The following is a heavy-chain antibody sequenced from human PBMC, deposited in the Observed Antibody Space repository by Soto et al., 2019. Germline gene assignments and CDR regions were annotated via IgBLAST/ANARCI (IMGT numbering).Heavy chain of an antibody. V-gene: IGHV5-51*01. Sequence: RGESLKISCQGSGYSFTSYWIGWVRQMPGKGLEWMGIIYPGDSNTRYSPSFQGQVTISADKSISTAYLKWSSLKASDTAMYYYARRAAAGKYYYGTDVGGQGTRFTVSS. CDR2: IYPGDSNT. CDR3: ARRAAAGKYYYGTDV. D-gene: IGHD6-13*01. J-gene: IGHJ6*02. CDR1: GYSFTSYW.